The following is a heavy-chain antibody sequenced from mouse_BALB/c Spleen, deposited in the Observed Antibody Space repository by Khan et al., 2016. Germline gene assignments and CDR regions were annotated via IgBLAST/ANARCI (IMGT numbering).Heavy chain of an antibody. CDR3: ARGVYYGSSYKYAMDY. CDR1: GFTFSNYG. V-gene: IGHV5-6*01. J-gene: IGHJ4*01. CDR2: ISSGGSYT. D-gene: IGHD1-1*01. Sequence: EVELVESGGDLVKPGGSLKLSCAASGFTFSNYGMSWVRQTPDKRLEWVATISSGGSYTYYPDSVKWRFTISRDNAKNILYLQRSSLKSEDTAKFYCARGVYYGSSYKYAMDYWGQGTSVTVAA.